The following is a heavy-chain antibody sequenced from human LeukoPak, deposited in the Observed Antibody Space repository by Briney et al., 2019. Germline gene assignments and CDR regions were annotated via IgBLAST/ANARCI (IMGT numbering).Heavy chain of an antibody. Sequence: VASVKVSCKASGYIFTSYYMHWVRQAPGQGLERMGIINPSGGSTXXXQKFXGRVTMTRDTSTSTVYMELSSLRSEDTAVYYCESLSGAVDYWGQGTLVTVSS. V-gene: IGHV1-46*01. CDR2: INPSGGST. J-gene: IGHJ4*02. D-gene: IGHD1-26*01. CDR3: ESLSGAVDY. CDR1: GYIFTSYY.